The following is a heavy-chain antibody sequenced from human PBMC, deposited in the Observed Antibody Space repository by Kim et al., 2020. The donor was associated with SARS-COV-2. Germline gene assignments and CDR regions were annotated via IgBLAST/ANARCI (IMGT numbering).Heavy chain of an antibody. Sequence: SVKVSCKASGGTFSSYAISWVRQAPGQGLEWMGGIIPIFGTANYAQKFQGRVTITADESTSTAYMELSSLRSEDTAVYYCARILAVAGTSGWFDPWGQGTLVTVSS. D-gene: IGHD6-19*01. CDR2: IIPIFGTA. V-gene: IGHV1-69*13. CDR1: GGTFSSYA. J-gene: IGHJ5*02. CDR3: ARILAVAGTSGWFDP.